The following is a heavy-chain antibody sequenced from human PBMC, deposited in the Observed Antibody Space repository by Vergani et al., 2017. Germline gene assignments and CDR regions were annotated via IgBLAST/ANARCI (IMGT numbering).Heavy chain of an antibody. CDR3: ARHLRQLARNDVFDI. Sequence: QVQLQESGPGLVKPSETLSLTCAVSGYSISNNNYYWGWIRQPPGKGLEWIGSIYDSRNNNYSPSLKSRVSISVDTSKNQFSLNLTSVTAADTAVYYCARHLRQLARNDVFDIWGHGTLVTVSS. CDR1: GYSISNNNYY. D-gene: IGHD6-6*01. J-gene: IGHJ3*02. CDR2: IYDSRNN. V-gene: IGHV4-39*01.